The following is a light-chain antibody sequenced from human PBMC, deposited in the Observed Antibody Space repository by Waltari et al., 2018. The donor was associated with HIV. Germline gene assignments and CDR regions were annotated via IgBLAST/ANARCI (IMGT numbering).Light chain of an antibody. CDR3: QQSYSTPRT. Sequence: DIRMTQSPSSLSASVGDRVTIACRPSQNITSHLSWYQQKSGKAPHLLIYSASNSQSGDPSRFSGSGSGTDFTLSIATLQPEDVATYYCQQSYSTPRTFGQGTRVEI. CDR1: QNITSH. V-gene: IGKV1-39*01. CDR2: SAS. J-gene: IGKJ1*01.